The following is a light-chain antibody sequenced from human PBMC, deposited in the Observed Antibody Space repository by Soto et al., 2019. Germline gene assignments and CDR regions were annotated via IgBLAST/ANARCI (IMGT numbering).Light chain of an antibody. V-gene: IGKV3-20*01. Sequence: EIVLTQSPATLSLSPGERATLSCRASQSVSSYLAWYQQKPGQAPRLLIYGASSRATGIPDRFSGSGSGTDFTLTISRLGPEDFAVYYCQQYGSSPLITFGQGTRLEIK. CDR1: QSVSSY. CDR3: QQYGSSPLIT. J-gene: IGKJ5*01. CDR2: GAS.